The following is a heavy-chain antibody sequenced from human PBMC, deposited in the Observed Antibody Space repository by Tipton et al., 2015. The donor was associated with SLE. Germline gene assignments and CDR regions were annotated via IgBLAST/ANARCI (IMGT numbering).Heavy chain of an antibody. CDR1: GLTVSLSF. CDR3: ARGLSGNYPNTFDH. D-gene: IGHD3-22*01. V-gene: IGHV3-66*01. Sequence: SLRLSCAASGLTVSLSFMTWVRQAPGKALECVSIIYPAGNTYYADSVRGRFTISRDNSDNTLYLQMNSLRIEDTAMYYCARGLSGNYPNTFDHWGQGIPVTVSS. J-gene: IGHJ4*02. CDR2: IYPAGNT.